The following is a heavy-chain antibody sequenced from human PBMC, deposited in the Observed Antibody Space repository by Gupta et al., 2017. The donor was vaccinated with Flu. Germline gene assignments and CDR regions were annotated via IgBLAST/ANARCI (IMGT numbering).Heavy chain of an antibody. V-gene: IGHV4-39*02. CDR3: ASQGQFGVGFDS. CDR2: IFYDGST. CDR1: GDSISSSNYY. Sequence: QLQLQESGPGLVKPSGTLSLTCTVPGDSISSSNYYWDWTRQPPGKGLEWIGSIFYDGSTYYNPSLKSRVTISLDTSKNHCSLQLGSVTAADTAVYYSASQGQFGVGFDSGVQGTLVTVYS. D-gene: IGHD3-3*01. J-gene: IGHJ4*02.